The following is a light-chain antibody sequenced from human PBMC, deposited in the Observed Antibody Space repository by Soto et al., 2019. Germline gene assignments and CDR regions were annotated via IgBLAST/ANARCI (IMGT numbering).Light chain of an antibody. V-gene: IGKV3D-15*01. J-gene: IGKJ4*01. CDR2: DAS. CDR1: QSISTY. Sequence: PGQRATLSCRASQSISTYLAWYQVKPGQAPRLLIYDASSRATGVPARFSGSGSGTEFTLTISSLQAEDVAVYYCQQYYSTPGLTFGGGTKVDIK. CDR3: QQYYSTPGLT.